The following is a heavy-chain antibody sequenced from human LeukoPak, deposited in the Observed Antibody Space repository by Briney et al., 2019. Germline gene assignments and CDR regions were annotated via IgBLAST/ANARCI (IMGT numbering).Heavy chain of an antibody. CDR1: GFTFSSYS. V-gene: IGHV3-21*01. Sequence: GGSLRLSCAASGFTFSSYSMNWVRQAPGKGLEWVSSISSSSSHIYYADSVKGRFTISRDNAKNSLYLQMNSLRAEDTAVYYCARSVGATSDYWGQGTLVTVSS. CDR3: ARSVGATSDY. J-gene: IGHJ4*02. D-gene: IGHD1-26*01. CDR2: ISSSSSHI.